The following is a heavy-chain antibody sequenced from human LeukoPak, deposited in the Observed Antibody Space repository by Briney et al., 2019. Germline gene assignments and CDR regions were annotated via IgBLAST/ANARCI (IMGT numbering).Heavy chain of an antibody. Sequence: SETLSLTCTVSGGSISSSSYYWGWIRQPPGKGLEWIGSIYYSGSTYYNPSLKSRVTISVDTSKNQFSLKLSSVTAADTAVYYCARLGLPGELLDYWGQGTLVTLSS. V-gene: IGHV4-39*01. CDR3: ARLGLPGELLDY. CDR2: IYYSGST. D-gene: IGHD3-10*01. CDR1: GGSISSSSYY. J-gene: IGHJ4*02.